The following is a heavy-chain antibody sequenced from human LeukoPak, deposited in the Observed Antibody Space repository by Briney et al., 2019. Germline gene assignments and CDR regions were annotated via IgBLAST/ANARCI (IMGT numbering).Heavy chain of an antibody. CDR3: ARGGSYYNDDYYYYMDV. D-gene: IGHD1-26*01. CDR2: IIPIFGTA. CDR1: GGTFSSYA. J-gene: IGHJ6*03. Sequence: ASVKVSCKAPGGTFSSYAISWVRQAPGQGLEWMGGIIPIFGTANYAQKFQGRVTITADKSTSTAYMELSSLRSEDTAVYYCARGGSYYNDDYYYYMDVWGKGTTVTVSS. V-gene: IGHV1-69*06.